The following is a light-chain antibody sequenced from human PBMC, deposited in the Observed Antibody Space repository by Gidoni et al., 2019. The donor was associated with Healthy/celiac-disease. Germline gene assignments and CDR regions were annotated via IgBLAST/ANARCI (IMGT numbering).Light chain of an antibody. CDR1: QSVLYSSNNKNY. CDR2: WAS. Sequence: DIVMTQSPDSLAVSLGARATINCKSSQSVLYSSNNKNYLAWYQQKPGQPPKLLIYWASTRESGVPDRFSGSGSGTDFTLTISSLQAEDVAVYYCQQYYSTPPTFXQXTKLEIK. J-gene: IGKJ2*01. CDR3: QQYYSTPPT. V-gene: IGKV4-1*01.